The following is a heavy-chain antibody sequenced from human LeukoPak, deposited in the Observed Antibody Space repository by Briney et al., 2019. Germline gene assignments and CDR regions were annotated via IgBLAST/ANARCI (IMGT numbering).Heavy chain of an antibody. V-gene: IGHV4-38-2*02. Sequence: SETLSLTCTVSGYSISSGYYWGWIRQPPGKGLEWIGSIYHSGSTYYNPSLKSRVTISVDTSKNQFSLKLSSVTAADTAVYYCARRRREYYDSSGYCSWGQGTLVTVSS. CDR2: IYHSGST. CDR1: GYSISSGYY. J-gene: IGHJ4*02. D-gene: IGHD3-22*01. CDR3: ARRRREYYDSSGYCS.